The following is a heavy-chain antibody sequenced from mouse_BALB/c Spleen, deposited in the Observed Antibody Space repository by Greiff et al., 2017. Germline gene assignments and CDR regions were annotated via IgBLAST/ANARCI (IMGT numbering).Heavy chain of an antibody. CDR2: ISSGGST. CDR1: GFTFSSYA. Sequence: EVHLVESGGGLVKPGGSLKLSCAASGFTFSSYAMSWVRQTPEKRLEWVASISSGGSTYYPDSVKGRFTISRDNARNILYLQMSSLRSEDTAMYYCARNMITAMDYWGQGTSVTVSS. CDR3: ARNMITAMDY. J-gene: IGHJ4*01. D-gene: IGHD2-4*01. V-gene: IGHV5-6-5*01.